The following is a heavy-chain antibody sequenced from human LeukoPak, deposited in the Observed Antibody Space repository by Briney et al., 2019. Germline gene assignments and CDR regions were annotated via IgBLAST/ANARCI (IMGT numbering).Heavy chain of an antibody. J-gene: IGHJ6*02. CDR3: ARVEVVVVVAALSGGMDV. CDR2: IYYSGST. Sequence: SETLSLTCTVSGGSISSSSYYWGWIRQPPGKGLEWIGSIYYSGSTYCNPSLKSRVTISVDTSKNQFSLKLSSVTAADTAVYYCARVEVVVVVAALSGGMDVWGQGTTVTVSS. CDR1: GGSISSSSYY. D-gene: IGHD2-15*01. V-gene: IGHV4-39*07.